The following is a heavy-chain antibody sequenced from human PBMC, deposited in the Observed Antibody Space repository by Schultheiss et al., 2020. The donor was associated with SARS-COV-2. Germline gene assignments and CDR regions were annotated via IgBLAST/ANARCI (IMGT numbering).Heavy chain of an antibody. D-gene: IGHD6-19*01. V-gene: IGHV1-3*01. CDR2: INAGNGNT. CDR3: ARARRFSGWQTIPDY. J-gene: IGHJ4*02. CDR1: GYTFTSYA. Sequence: ASVKVSCKASGYTFTSYAMHWVRQAPGQRLEWMGWINAGNGNTNYAQKFQGRVTITADESTSTAYMELSSLRSEDTAVYYCARARRFSGWQTIPDYWGQGTLVTVSS.